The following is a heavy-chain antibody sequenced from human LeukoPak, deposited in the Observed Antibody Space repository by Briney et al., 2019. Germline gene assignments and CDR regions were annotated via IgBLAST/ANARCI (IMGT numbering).Heavy chain of an antibody. D-gene: IGHD5-18*01. V-gene: IGHV3-7*01. CDR1: GFTFNSYW. Sequence: PGGSLRLSCAASGFTFNSYWMSWVRQAPGKGLEWVANIKQDGSGKYYVDSVKGRFTISRDNAENSLYLQMNSLRAEDTAVYYCANSRTGYGLLDVWGKGTTVTVSS. J-gene: IGHJ6*04. CDR2: IKQDGSGK. CDR3: ANSRTGYGLLDV.